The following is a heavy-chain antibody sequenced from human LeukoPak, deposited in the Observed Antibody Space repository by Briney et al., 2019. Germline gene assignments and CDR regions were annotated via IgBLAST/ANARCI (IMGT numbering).Heavy chain of an antibody. CDR1: DYTFTSYG. J-gene: IGHJ4*02. D-gene: IGHD6-13*01. V-gene: IGHV1-18*01. CDR3: ARGGPFSIAAARVYYFDY. Sequence: ASVKVSCKASDYTFTSYGIGWVRQAPGQGLEWMGWISPYSDNTNYAQNLQGRVTMTTDTSTSTAYMELRSLTSDDTAMYYCARGGPFSIAAARVYYFDYWGQGTLVTVSS. CDR2: ISPYSDNT.